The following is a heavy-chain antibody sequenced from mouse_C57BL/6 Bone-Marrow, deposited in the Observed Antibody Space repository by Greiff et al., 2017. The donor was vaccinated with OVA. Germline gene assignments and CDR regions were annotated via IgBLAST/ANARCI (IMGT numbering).Heavy chain of an antibody. CDR1: GYTFTSHW. J-gene: IGHJ2*01. Sequence: VQLQQSGAELVMPGASVKLSCKASGYTFTSHWVHWVKQRPGQGLEWIAEIDPSDSFTNYNQTFKGKSTLTVDKSSSTAYMQLSSLTSEDSAVYYCARRRFPYYFDYWGQGTTLTVSS. CDR3: ARRRFPYYFDY. CDR2: IDPSDSFT. V-gene: IGHV1-69*01.